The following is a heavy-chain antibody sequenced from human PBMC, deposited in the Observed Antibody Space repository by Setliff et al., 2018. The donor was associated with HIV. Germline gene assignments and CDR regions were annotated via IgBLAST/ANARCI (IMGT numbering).Heavy chain of an antibody. CDR3: ARRDGYSYGFYFDY. Sequence: ASVKVSCKASGYTFTSYYLHWLRQAPGQGLEWMGISYPSDGRTQYAQKFQGRVTMTRDTSTSTAYMELNSLSSVTAADTAVYYCARRDGYSYGFYFDYWGQGTLVTVSS. D-gene: IGHD5-18*01. CDR1: GYTFTSYY. CDR2: SYPSDGRT. V-gene: IGHV1-46*01. J-gene: IGHJ4*02.